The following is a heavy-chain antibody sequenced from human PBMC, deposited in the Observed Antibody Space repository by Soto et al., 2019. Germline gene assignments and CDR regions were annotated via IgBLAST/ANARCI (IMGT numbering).Heavy chain of an antibody. V-gene: IGHV3-23*01. J-gene: IGHJ5*02. Sequence: EVKLLQSGGGLVRPGGSLRLSCAASGFTSRAYAMTWVRQAPGKGLEWVSSISNSVDNTYYADSVKGRFTISRDTSPNTVYLQMNRLRREDPAIYYCANGLDGDYGVGWFDPWGQGTLVTVSS. CDR1: GFTSRAYA. D-gene: IGHD4-17*01. CDR2: ISNSVDNT. CDR3: ANGLDGDYGVGWFDP.